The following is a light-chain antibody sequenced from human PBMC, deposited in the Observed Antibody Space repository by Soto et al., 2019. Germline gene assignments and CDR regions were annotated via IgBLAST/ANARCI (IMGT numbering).Light chain of an antibody. J-gene: IGKJ1*01. CDR2: GAS. Sequence: EIVLTQSPGTLSLPPGEGATLSCRASQSVSSSYLAWYQQKPGQAPRLLIYGASSRATGIPDRFSGSGSGTDFTLTISRLEPEDFAVYYCQQYGSAPRTFGQGTKV. V-gene: IGKV3-20*01. CDR3: QQYGSAPRT. CDR1: QSVSSSY.